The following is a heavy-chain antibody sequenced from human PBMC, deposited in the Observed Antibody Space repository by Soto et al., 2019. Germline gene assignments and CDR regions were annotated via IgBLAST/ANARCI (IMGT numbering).Heavy chain of an antibody. CDR2: ISYDGSNK. J-gene: IGHJ4*02. D-gene: IGHD4-17*01. CDR1: GFTFSSYG. V-gene: IGHV3-30*18. Sequence: GGSLRLSCAASGFTFSSYGMHWVRQAPGKGLEWVAVISYDGSNKYYADSVKGRFTISRDNSKNTLYLQMNSLRAEDTAVYYCAKVRNYGDYEDYYFDYWGQGTLVTVSS. CDR3: AKVRNYGDYEDYYFDY.